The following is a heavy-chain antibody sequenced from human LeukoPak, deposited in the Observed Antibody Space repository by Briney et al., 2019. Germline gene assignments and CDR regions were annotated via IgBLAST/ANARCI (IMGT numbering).Heavy chain of an antibody. J-gene: IGHJ4*02. CDR3: AAEPRIAVSGPSDY. CDR1: GFTFSSYA. D-gene: IGHD6-19*01. Sequence: GGSLRLSCAASGFTFSSYAMSWVRQAPGKGLEWVSAISGSGGSTYYADSVKGRFTISRDNSKNTLYLQMNSLRAEDTAVYYCAAEPRIAVSGPSDYWGQGTLVTVSS. V-gene: IGHV3-23*01. CDR2: ISGSGGST.